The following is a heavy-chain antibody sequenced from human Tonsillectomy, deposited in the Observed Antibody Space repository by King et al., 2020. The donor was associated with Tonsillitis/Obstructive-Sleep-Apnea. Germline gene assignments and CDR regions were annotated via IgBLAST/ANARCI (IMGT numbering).Heavy chain of an antibody. D-gene: IGHD2-2*01. Sequence: HVQLQQWGAGLLKPSETLSLTCAVYGGSFSGYYWSGIRQPPGKGLEWIGEINHSGSTNYTPSLKLRVTLSVDTSKNQFSLKLSSVTAADTAVYYCARGYCSSTSCYPYYYYMDVWGKGTTVTVSS. CDR2: INHSGST. CDR3: ARGYCSSTSCYPYYYYMDV. J-gene: IGHJ6*03. CDR1: GGSFSGYY. V-gene: IGHV4-34*01.